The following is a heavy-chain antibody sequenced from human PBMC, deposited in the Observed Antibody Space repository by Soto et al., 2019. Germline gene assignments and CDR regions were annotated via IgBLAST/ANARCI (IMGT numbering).Heavy chain of an antibody. Sequence: EVQLVESGGGLVQHGGSLRLSCAASGFTFSNYWMSWVRQAPGKGLEWVANIRQDGSDKYYVDSVKGRFTISRDNSKNSLYLQWNSLRAEDTAVYYCASPQQWLGQRGDFDYWGQGTLVTVSS. CDR2: IRQDGSDK. CDR1: GFTFSNYW. D-gene: IGHD6-19*01. J-gene: IGHJ4*02. CDR3: ASPQQWLGQRGDFDY. V-gene: IGHV3-7*05.